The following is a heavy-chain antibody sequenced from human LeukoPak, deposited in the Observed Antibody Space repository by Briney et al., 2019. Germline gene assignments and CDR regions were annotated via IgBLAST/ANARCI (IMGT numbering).Heavy chain of an antibody. D-gene: IGHD6-13*01. Sequence: GGSLRLSCAASGFTFSSYEMNWVRQAPGKGLEWVSYISSSGSTIYYADSVKGRFTISGDNAKNSLYLQMNSLRAEDTAVYYCATYSSGIAAEAWQPWGQGTLVTVSS. CDR3: ATYSSGIAAEAWQP. CDR2: ISSSGSTI. CDR1: GFTFSSYE. J-gene: IGHJ5*02. V-gene: IGHV3-48*03.